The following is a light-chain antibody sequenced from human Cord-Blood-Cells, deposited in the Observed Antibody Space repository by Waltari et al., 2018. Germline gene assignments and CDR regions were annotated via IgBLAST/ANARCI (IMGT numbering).Light chain of an antibody. CDR1: SSDVGGHNS. V-gene: IGLV2-11*01. CDR3: CSYAGSYTLV. J-gene: IGLJ2*01. Sequence: QSALTQPRPVSGSPGQPVTISCTGTSSDVGGHNSAHWYQQHPGKAPTLMIYDVSKRPSGVPHRFSGSKSGNTASLTISGLQAEDEADYYCCSYAGSYTLVFGGGTKLTVL. CDR2: DVS.